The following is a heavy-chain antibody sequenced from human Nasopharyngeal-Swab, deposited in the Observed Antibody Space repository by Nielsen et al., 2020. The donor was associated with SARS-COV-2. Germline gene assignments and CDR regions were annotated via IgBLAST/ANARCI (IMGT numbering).Heavy chain of an antibody. CDR3: ARRRYYDSSGYYYHFDY. J-gene: IGHJ4*02. Sequence: SETLSLTCTVSGGSISSSSYYWGWIRQPPGKGLEWIGSIYYSGSTYYNPSRKSRVTISVDTSKNQFSLKLSSVTAADTAVYYCARRRYYDSSGYYYHFDYWGQGTLVTVSS. V-gene: IGHV4-39*01. CDR1: GGSISSSSYY. D-gene: IGHD3-22*01. CDR2: IYYSGST.